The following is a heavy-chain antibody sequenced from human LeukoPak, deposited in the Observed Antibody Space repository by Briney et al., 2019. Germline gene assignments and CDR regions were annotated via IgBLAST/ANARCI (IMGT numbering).Heavy chain of an antibody. Sequence: ASVKVSCKASGYTFTGYYIHWVRQAPGQGLEWMGWINPNSGGTNYAQKLQGRVTMTTDTSTSTAYMELRSLRSDDTAVYYCARDSSGYYSSNFDYWGQGTLVTVSS. CDR2: INPNSGGT. CDR1: GYTFTGYY. CDR3: ARDSSGYYSSNFDY. V-gene: IGHV1-2*02. D-gene: IGHD3-22*01. J-gene: IGHJ4*02.